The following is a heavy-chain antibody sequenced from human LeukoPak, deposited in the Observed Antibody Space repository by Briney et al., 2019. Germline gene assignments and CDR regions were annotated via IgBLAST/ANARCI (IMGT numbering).Heavy chain of an antibody. CDR2: INHSGST. Sequence: SETLSLTCAVYGGSFSGYYWSWIRQPPGKGLEWIGEINHSGSTNYNPSLKSRVTISVDTSKNQFSLKLSSVTAADTAVYYCARVIPSSAQGNWGQGTLVTVSS. D-gene: IGHD6-19*01. CDR1: GGSFSGYY. V-gene: IGHV4-34*01. CDR3: ARVIPSSAQGN. J-gene: IGHJ4*02.